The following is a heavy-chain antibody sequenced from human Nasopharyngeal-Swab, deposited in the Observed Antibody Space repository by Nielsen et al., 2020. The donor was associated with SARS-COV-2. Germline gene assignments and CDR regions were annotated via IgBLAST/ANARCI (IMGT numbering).Heavy chain of an antibody. CDR3: ARLVSDSSGYYYPHYYYYYMDV. Sequence: SETLSLTCTVSGGSISSYYRSWIRQPPGKGLEWIGYIYYSGSTNYNPSLKSRVTISVDTSKNQFSLKLSSVTAADTAVYYCARLVSDSSGYYYPHYYYYYMDVWGKGTTVTVSS. CDR1: GGSISSYY. J-gene: IGHJ6*03. D-gene: IGHD3-22*01. V-gene: IGHV4-59*08. CDR2: IYYSGST.